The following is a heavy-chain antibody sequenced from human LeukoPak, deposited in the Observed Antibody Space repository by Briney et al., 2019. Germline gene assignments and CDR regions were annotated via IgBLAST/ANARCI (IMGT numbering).Heavy chain of an antibody. Sequence: GGSLRLSCAASGFTFSSYSMNWVRQAPGKGLEWVSSISSSSLYIYYADSVKGRFTISRDNAKNSLYLQMSGLRAEDTAVYYCARVLHKRNYDSSTYYGYWGQGTLVTVSS. D-gene: IGHD3-22*01. J-gene: IGHJ4*02. CDR3: ARVLHKRNYDSSTYYGY. CDR2: ISSSSLYI. V-gene: IGHV3-21*01. CDR1: GFTFSSYS.